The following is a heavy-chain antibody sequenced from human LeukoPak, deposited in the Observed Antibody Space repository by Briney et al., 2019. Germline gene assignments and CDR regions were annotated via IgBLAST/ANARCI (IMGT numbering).Heavy chain of an antibody. Sequence: GASVKVSCKTSGYTFTGSYVHWVRQAPGQGLEWMGGIIPIFGTANYAQKFQGRVTITADESTSTAYMELSSLRSEDTAVYYCAREWGYDAFDIWGQGTMVTVSS. CDR3: AREWGYDAFDI. D-gene: IGHD3-16*01. CDR2: IIPIFGTA. CDR1: GYTFTGSY. V-gene: IGHV1-69*13. J-gene: IGHJ3*02.